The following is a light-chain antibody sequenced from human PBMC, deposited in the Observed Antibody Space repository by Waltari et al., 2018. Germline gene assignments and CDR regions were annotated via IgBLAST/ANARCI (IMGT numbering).Light chain of an antibody. V-gene: IGLV1-40*01. J-gene: IGLJ2*01. CDR2: GNS. Sequence: QSVLTQPPSVSGAPGQRVTISCTGSSSNIGAGYDVHSYQQLPGTAPKLLIYGNSNRPSGVPDRFSASKSGTSASLAITGLQAEDEADYYCQSYDSSPSGVVFGGGTKLTVL. CDR3: QSYDSSPSGVV. CDR1: SSNIGAGYD.